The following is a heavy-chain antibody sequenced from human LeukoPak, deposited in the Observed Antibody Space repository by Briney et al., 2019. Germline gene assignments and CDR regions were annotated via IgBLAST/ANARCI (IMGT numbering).Heavy chain of an antibody. CDR3: AREDIVVVLAAMTEEDYYYYGMDV. CDR1: GFTFSSYS. D-gene: IGHD2-2*01. Sequence: PGGSLRLSCAASGFTFSSYSMNWVRQAPGKGLEWVSSISSSSSYIYYADSVKGRFTISRDNAKNSLYLQMNSLRAEDTAVYYCAREDIVVVLAAMTEEDYYYYGMDVWGQGTTVTVSS. J-gene: IGHJ6*02. V-gene: IGHV3-21*01. CDR2: ISSSSSYI.